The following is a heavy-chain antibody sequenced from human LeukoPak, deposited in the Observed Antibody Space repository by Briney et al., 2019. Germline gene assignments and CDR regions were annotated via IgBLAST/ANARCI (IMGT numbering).Heavy chain of an antibody. CDR1: GDSMYSHY. D-gene: IGHD3-3*01. CDR3: ARGDYYDGGGRNWFDP. J-gene: IGHJ5*02. V-gene: IGHV4-4*07. CDR2: IHTSGTT. Sequence: PSEPLSLTCSVSGDSMYSHYWSFIRQAAGTGLEWIGRIHTSGTTYYNPSLKSRVTLSIDTSMNQFSLRLTSVTAADTAVYYRARGDYYDGGGRNWFDPWGQGTLVTVPP.